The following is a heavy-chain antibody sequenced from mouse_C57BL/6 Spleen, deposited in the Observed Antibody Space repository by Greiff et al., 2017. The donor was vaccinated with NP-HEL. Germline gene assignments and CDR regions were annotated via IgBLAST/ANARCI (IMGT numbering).Heavy chain of an antibody. Sequence: EVQLVESGGGLVKPGGSLKLSCAASGFTFSDYGMHWVRQAPEKGLEWVAYISSGSSTIYYADTVKGRFTISRDNAKNTLFLQMTSLRSEDTAMYYCARDFTTVVAYYYAMDYWGQGTSVTVSS. J-gene: IGHJ4*01. V-gene: IGHV5-17*01. CDR2: ISSGSSTI. D-gene: IGHD1-1*01. CDR1: GFTFSDYG. CDR3: ARDFTTVVAYYYAMDY.